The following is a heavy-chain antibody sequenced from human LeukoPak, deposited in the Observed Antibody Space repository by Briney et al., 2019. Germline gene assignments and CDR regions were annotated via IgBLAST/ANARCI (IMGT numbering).Heavy chain of an antibody. J-gene: IGHJ6*03. CDR1: GYTFSNYC. CDR2: INPNSGGT. V-gene: IGHV1-2*02. CDR3: ARFYYGSGSNYYYYYMDV. D-gene: IGHD3-10*01. Sequence: APVKVSCKASGYTFSNYCMHWVRQAPGQGLEWMGWINPNSGGTNYAQKFQGRVTMTRDTSISTAYMELSRLRSDDTAVYYCARFYYGSGSNYYYYYMDVWGKGTTVTISS.